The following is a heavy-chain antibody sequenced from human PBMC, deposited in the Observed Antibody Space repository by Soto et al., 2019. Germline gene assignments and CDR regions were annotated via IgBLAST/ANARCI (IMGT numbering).Heavy chain of an antibody. CDR3: AKDREGMTTQGTFFFDY. J-gene: IGHJ4*02. Sequence: EVQLLESGGGLVQPGGSLRLSCAASGFTFSSYAMSWVRQAPGKGLEWVSAISGSGGSTYYADSVKGRFTISRDNSKNTLYLQMNSLRAEDTAVYYRAKDREGMTTQGTFFFDYWGQGTLVTVSS. CDR2: ISGSGGST. V-gene: IGHV3-23*01. D-gene: IGHD4-4*01. CDR1: GFTFSSYA.